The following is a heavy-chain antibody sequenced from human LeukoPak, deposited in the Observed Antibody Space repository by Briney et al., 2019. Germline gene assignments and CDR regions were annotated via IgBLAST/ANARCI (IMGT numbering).Heavy chain of an antibody. CDR2: ISAYNGNT. D-gene: IGHD1-26*01. J-gene: IGHJ6*02. V-gene: IGHV1-18*01. Sequence: GASVKASCKASGYTFTSYGISWVRQAPGQGLEWMGWISAYNGNTNYAQKLQGRVTMTTDTSTSTAYMELRSLRSDDTAVYYCARDRYYAPYYYYGMDVWGQGTTVTVSS. CDR3: ARDRYYAPYYYYGMDV. CDR1: GYTFTSYG.